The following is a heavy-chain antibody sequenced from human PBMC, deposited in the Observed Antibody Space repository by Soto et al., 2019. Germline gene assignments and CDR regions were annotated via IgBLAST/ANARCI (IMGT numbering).Heavy chain of an antibody. V-gene: IGHV1-18*01. D-gene: IGHD3-9*01. CDR2: ISAYNGNT. Sequence: QVQLVQSGAEVKKPGASVKVSCKASGYTFTSYGISWVRQAPGQGLEWMGWISAYNGNTNYAQKLQGRVTMTTDTVKTTAYMELGSLRSDDTAVYYCARGSPVLRYFDWLLKGAFDIWGQGTMVTVSS. CDR3: ARGSPVLRYFDWLLKGAFDI. J-gene: IGHJ3*02. CDR1: GYTFTSYG.